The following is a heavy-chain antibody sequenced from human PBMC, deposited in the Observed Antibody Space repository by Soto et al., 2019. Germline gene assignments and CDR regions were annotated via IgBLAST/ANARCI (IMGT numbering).Heavy chain of an antibody. D-gene: IGHD2-15*01. V-gene: IGHV4-59*01. CDR3: ERGAGVVAATYFDY. CDR1: GGSMSSYF. Sequence: SETLSLTCALSGGSMSSYFLGVIRQPPGKGLEWIGYIYYSGSTNYNPSLKSRVTISVDTSKNQFSLKLSSVTAADTAVYYCERGAGVVAATYFDYWGQGTLVTVSS. J-gene: IGHJ4*02. CDR2: IYYSGST.